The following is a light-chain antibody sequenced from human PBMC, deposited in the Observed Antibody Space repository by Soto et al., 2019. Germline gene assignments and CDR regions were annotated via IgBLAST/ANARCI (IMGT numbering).Light chain of an antibody. CDR2: SVS. CDR3: ISYTVSRSYV. Sequence: QSVLTQPASVPGSPGQSITISCSGTSSDIGTYDHVAWFQQFPGKTPKLVIYSVSDRPSGVSYRFSGSKSGNTASLTISGLQAEDEADYYCISYTVSRSYVFGTGTKVIVL. CDR1: SSDIGTYDH. J-gene: IGLJ1*01. V-gene: IGLV2-14*01.